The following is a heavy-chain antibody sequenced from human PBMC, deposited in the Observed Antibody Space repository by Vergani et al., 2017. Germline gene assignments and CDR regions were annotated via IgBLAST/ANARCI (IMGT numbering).Heavy chain of an antibody. CDR2: FYTGGGT. V-gene: IGHV4-61*02. J-gene: IGHJ6*02. CDR3: ARSPIYSTTWPFLLLDMDV. CDR1: GGSISSGSYY. D-gene: IGHD6-13*01. Sequence: QVQLQESGPGLVRPSQTLSLTCTVSGGSISSGSYYWSWFRQPAGKGLEWIGRFYTGGGTSYNPSLKSRVTISVDTSKNQFSLLLSPVPAADTAVYYCARSPIYSTTWPFLLLDMDVWGQGTTVTVSS.